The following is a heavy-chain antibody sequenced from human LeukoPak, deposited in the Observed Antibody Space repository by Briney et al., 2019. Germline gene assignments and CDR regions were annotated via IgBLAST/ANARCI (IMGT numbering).Heavy chain of an antibody. V-gene: IGHV3-73*01. Sequence: PGGSLRLSCAAWGFIFSGSAMHWVREASGKGREGGGGIRSKGNNYARAYAGAEEGSFTISRDDSKNTAYLQMNSLKTEDTAVYYCTFYYYDSSGYSLAFDYWGQGTLVTVSS. CDR2: IRSKGNNYAR. J-gene: IGHJ4*02. CDR1: GFIFSGSA. CDR3: TFYYYDSSGYSLAFDY. D-gene: IGHD3-22*01.